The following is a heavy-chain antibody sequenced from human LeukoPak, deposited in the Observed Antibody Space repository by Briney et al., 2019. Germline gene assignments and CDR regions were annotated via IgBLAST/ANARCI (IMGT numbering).Heavy chain of an antibody. D-gene: IGHD3-3*01. CDR2: IYPGDSDT. CDR3: ARRRRFLEWSNAFDI. V-gene: IGHV5-51*01. Sequence: AGESLKISCKGSGYSFTSHWIAWVRQMPGKGLEWMGIIYPGDSDTRYSPSFQGQVTISADKSISTAYLQWNSLKASDTAMYYCARRRRFLEWSNAFDIWGQGTMVTVSS. J-gene: IGHJ3*02. CDR1: GYSFTSHW.